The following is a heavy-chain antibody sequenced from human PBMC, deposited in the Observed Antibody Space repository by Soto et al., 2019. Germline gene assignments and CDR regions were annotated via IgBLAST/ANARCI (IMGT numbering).Heavy chain of an antibody. CDR3: ARERGASSPFDY. CDR2: MNPNSGNT. J-gene: IGHJ4*02. D-gene: IGHD6-19*01. CDR1: GYTFTSYD. Sequence: QVQLVQSGAEVKKPGASVKVSCKASGYTFTSYDINWVRQATGQGLEWMGWMNPNSGNTGYAQKCQGXVXXXRXXSISTAYMELSSLRSEDTAVYYCARERGASSPFDYWGQGTLVTVSS. V-gene: IGHV1-8*01.